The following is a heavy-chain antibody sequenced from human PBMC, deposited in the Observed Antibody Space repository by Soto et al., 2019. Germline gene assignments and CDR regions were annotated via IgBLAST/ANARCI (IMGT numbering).Heavy chain of an antibody. Sequence: GGSLRLSCAASGGPFSSYAMSWVRQAPGKGLEWVSAISGSGGSTYYADSVKGRFTISRDNSKNTLYLQMNSLRAEDTAVYYCAKDIVATITPVDYWGQGTLVTVSS. J-gene: IGHJ4*02. D-gene: IGHD5-12*01. CDR3: AKDIVATITPVDY. V-gene: IGHV3-23*01. CDR1: GGPFSSYA. CDR2: ISGSGGST.